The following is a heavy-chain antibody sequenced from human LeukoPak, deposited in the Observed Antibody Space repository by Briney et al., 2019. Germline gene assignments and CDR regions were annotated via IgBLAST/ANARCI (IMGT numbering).Heavy chain of an antibody. J-gene: IGHJ4*02. CDR3: ARSIPDYDFWSGIDY. D-gene: IGHD3-3*01. Sequence: GGSLRLSCAASGFTFSSYAMHWVRQAPGKGLEWVAVISYDGSNKYYADSVRGRFTISRDNSKNTLYLQMNSLRAEDTAVYYCARSIPDYDFWSGIDYWGQGTLVTVSS. CDR2: ISYDGSNK. V-gene: IGHV3-30-3*01. CDR1: GFTFSSYA.